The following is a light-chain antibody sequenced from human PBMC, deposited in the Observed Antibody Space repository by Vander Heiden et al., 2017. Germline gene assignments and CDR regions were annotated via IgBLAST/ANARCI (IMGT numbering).Light chain of an antibody. J-gene: IGLJ2*01. CDR3: YSTDSSGNHRV. Sequence: SSELTQPPSVSVSPGQTARLTCPGDALPKKYAYWYQQKAGQAPVLVMYEDSKRPSGIPERFSGSSSGTTATLTTSGAQGEDEADYYCYSTDSSGNHRVFGGGTKLTVL. CDR2: EDS. CDR1: ALPKKY. V-gene: IGLV3-10*01.